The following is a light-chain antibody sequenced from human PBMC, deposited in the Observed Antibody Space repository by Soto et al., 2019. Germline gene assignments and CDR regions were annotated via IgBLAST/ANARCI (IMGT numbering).Light chain of an antibody. CDR2: HNY. Sequence: QSVLTQPPSASGTPGQRATISCSGSSSNIGSDFVYWYQQLPGTAPKLLIYHNYQRPSGVPDRFSGSKSGTSGSLAISDLRSEDEADYYCSAWDDSLSAYVFGAGTKVTVL. CDR3: SAWDDSLSAYV. J-gene: IGLJ1*01. V-gene: IGLV1-47*01. CDR1: SSNIGSDF.